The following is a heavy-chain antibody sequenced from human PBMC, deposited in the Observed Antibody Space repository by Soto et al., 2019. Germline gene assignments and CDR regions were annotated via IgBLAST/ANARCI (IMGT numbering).Heavy chain of an antibody. CDR3: AKDRGIVVVITGRDY. V-gene: IGHV3-30*18. Sequence: QVQLVESGGGVVQPGRSLRLSCAASGFTFSSYGMHWVRQAPGKGLEWVAVISYDGSNKYYADSVKGRFTISRDNSKYTLYLQMNSLRAEDTAVYYCAKDRGIVVVITGRDYWGQGPLVAVSS. CDR1: GFTFSSYG. CDR2: ISYDGSNK. D-gene: IGHD3-22*01. J-gene: IGHJ4*02.